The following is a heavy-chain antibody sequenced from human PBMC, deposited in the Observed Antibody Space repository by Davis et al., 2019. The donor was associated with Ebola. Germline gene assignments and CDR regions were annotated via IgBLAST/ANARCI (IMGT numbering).Heavy chain of an antibody. J-gene: IGHJ4*02. CDR2: ISSSSSYI. CDR1: GFTFISYS. Sequence: GESLKISCAASGFTFISYSMNWVRQAPGKGLEWVSSISSSSSYIYYADSVKGRFTISRDNAKNSLYLQMNSLRAEDTAVYYCARDRTPSQTLDYWGQGTLVTVSS. CDR3: ARDRTPSQTLDY. V-gene: IGHV3-21*01.